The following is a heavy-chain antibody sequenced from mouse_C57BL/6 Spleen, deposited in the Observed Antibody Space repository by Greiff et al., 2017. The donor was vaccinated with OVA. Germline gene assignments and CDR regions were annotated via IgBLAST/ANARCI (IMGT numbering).Heavy chain of an antibody. V-gene: IGHV1-15*01. J-gene: IGHJ2*01. CDR1: GYTFTDYE. CDR2: IDPETGGT. D-gene: IGHD2-4*01. Sequence: VQLQQSGAELVRPGASVTLSCKASGYTFTDYEMHWVKQTPVHGLEWIGAIDPETGGTAYNQKFKGKAILTADKSSSPAYMELRSLTYEDTAVYYCTPIYYDDYWGQGTTLTVSS. CDR3: TPIYYDDY.